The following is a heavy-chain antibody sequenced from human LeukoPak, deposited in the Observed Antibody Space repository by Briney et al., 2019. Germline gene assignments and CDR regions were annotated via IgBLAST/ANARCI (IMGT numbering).Heavy chain of an antibody. Sequence: PSETLSLTCTVSGASISSSVYYWGWIRQPPGKGLEWIGSIYHSGTTYYNPPLKSRVTISVDTSKNQFSLKLSSVTAADTAVYYCARLSGSSLFDYWGQGTLVTVSS. CDR1: GASISSSVYY. V-gene: IGHV4-39*01. CDR2: IYHSGTT. CDR3: ARLSGSSLFDY. J-gene: IGHJ4*02. D-gene: IGHD1-26*01.